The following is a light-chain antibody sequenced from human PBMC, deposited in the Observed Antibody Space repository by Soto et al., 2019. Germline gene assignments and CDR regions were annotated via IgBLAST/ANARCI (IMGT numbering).Light chain of an antibody. CDR2: EVN. V-gene: IGLV2-8*01. CDR1: SSDVGAYNY. Sequence: QSVLTQPPSASGSPGQSVTISCTGSSSDVGAYNYVSWYQQFPGKAPQIMIYEVNKRPSGVPNRFSGSKSGNTAFLTVSGLQAEDEADYYCSSFAGSNTVIFGGGTKLTVL. J-gene: IGLJ2*01. CDR3: SSFAGSNTVI.